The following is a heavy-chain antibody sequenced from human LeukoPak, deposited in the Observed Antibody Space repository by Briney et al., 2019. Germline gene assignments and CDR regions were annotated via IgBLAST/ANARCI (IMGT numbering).Heavy chain of an antibody. V-gene: IGHV3-23*01. CDR3: ARFGSTTFADY. CDR1: AFIFSNNS. CDR2: IRGRAGNP. Sequence: GGSLRLSCAASAFIFSNNSMSWVRQAPGRGRKWVSSIRGRAGNPYYADSVKGRFTISRDNAKNTVYLQMNTLRAEDTAVYYCARFGSTTFADYWGRGTLVTVSS. D-gene: IGHD3-16*01. J-gene: IGHJ4*02.